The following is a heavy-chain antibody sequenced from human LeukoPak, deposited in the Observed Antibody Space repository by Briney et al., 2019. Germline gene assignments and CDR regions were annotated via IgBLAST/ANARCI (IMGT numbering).Heavy chain of an antibody. D-gene: IGHD4-17*01. V-gene: IGHV3-74*01. CDR2: IKTDGSIT. J-gene: IGHJ4*02. Sequence: GGSLRLSCAGSGFSLNSYWMHWVRHAPGKGLEWVSGIKTDGSITTYADSVRGRFTISRDNDKNTLYLQMNSLRAEDTAVYYCARDPRISTVLTPFDYWGQGTLVTVSS. CDR1: GFSLNSYW. CDR3: ARDPRISTVLTPFDY.